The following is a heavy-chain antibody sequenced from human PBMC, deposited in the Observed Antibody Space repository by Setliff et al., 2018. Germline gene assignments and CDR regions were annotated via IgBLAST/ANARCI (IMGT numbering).Heavy chain of an antibody. Sequence: SETLSLTCAVSGDSISSSNWWNWVRQPPGKGLEWIGEIYYSGSTNYNPSLESRVTISVDTSKNQFSLRLNSATAADTAVYYCARLRGAFDYWGQGTLVTVSS. CDR3: ARLRGAFDY. CDR2: IYYSGST. CDR1: GDSISSSNW. V-gene: IGHV4-4*02. J-gene: IGHJ4*02. D-gene: IGHD3-16*01.